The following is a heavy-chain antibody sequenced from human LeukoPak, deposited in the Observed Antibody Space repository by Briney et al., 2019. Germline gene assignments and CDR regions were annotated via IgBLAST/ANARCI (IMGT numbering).Heavy chain of an antibody. CDR1: GFTFSSYG. CDR3: AREMAAAGTLDY. CDR2: ISYDGSNK. Sequence: GGSLRLSCAASGFTFSSYGMHWVRQAPGKGLEWVAVISYDGSNKYYADSVKGRFTISRDNSKNTLYLQMNSLRAEDTAVYYCAREMAAAGTLDYWGQGTLVTVSS. J-gene: IGHJ4*02. D-gene: IGHD6-13*01. V-gene: IGHV3-30*03.